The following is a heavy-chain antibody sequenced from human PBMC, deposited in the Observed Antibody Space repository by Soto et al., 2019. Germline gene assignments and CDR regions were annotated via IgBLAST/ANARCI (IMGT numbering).Heavy chain of an antibody. D-gene: IGHD6-13*01. CDR1: GYTFTMYG. Sequence: QVQLVQSGAEVKKPGASVKVSCKTSGYTFTMYGISWVRQAPEQGLEWMGWISTYNGNTNSAQKFQGRVTMTTDTSTSIAYMELSSLRSDDTAVYYCARSPYTNSWYYFDYWGQGTLVTVSS. J-gene: IGHJ4*02. CDR2: ISTYNGNT. V-gene: IGHV1-18*01. CDR3: ARSPYTNSWYYFDY.